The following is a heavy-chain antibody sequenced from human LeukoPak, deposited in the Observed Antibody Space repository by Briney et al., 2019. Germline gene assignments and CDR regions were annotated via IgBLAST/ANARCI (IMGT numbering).Heavy chain of an antibody. J-gene: IGHJ6*03. CDR2: ISISSNYK. CDR3: ARDRGMATIWYYYYMDV. D-gene: IGHD5-24*01. V-gene: IGHV3-21*04. CDR1: GFSFGYSG. Sequence: PGGSLRLSCVGSGFSFGYSGMHWVRQAPGKGLEWVSSISISSNYKYYPDSLKGRFTISRDNAKNSLYLQMNSLRAEDTALYYCARDRGMATIWYYYYMDVWGKGTTVTVSS.